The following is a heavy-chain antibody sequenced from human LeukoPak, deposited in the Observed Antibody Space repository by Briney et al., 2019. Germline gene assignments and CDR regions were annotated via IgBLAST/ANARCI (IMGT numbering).Heavy chain of an antibody. J-gene: IGHJ6*02. V-gene: IGHV1-8*01. CDR2: MNPNSGNT. Sequence: ASVKVSCKASGYTFISYDINWVRQATGQGLEWMGWMNPNSGNTGYAQKFQGRVTMTRNTSISTAYMELSSLRSEDTAVYYCARDHTYCGGDCYSTFYGMDVWGQGTTVTVSS. CDR1: GYTFISYD. D-gene: IGHD2-21*02. CDR3: ARDHTYCGGDCYSTFYGMDV.